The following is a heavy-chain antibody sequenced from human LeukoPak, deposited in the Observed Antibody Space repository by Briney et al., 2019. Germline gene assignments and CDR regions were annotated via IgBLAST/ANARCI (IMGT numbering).Heavy chain of an antibody. CDR1: GGSISSYY. J-gene: IGHJ6*03. Sequence: SETLSLTCTVSGGSISSYYWSWIRQPPGKGLEWIGYIYYSGSTNYNPSLKSRVTISVDTSKNQFSLKLSSVTAADTAVYYCARVGSNYGGYYYYYMDVWGKGTTVTVSS. V-gene: IGHV4-59*01. CDR3: ARVGSNYGGYYYYYMDV. D-gene: IGHD4-11*01. CDR2: IYYSGST.